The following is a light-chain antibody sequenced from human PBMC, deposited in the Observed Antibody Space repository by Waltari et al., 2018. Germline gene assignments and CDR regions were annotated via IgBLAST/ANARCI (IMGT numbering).Light chain of an antibody. V-gene: IGKV1-33*01. CDR3: QQYDNFVLT. CDR2: HAS. J-gene: IGKJ4*01. CDR1: QDIANY. Sequence: DIQMTQSPSSLSASVVDRVHITCQASQDIANYLNWYQQTPGKAPKLLIYHASNLATGVPSRFSGSGSGTDFTFTISSLQPEDVATYYCQQYDNFVLTFGGGSKLEIK.